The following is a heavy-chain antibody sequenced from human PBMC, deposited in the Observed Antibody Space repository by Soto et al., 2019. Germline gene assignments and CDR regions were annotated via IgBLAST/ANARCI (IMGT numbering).Heavy chain of an antibody. V-gene: IGHV3-15*07. CDR1: GFTFTTAS. CDR3: TKDSYFTLRVVRFEY. J-gene: IGHJ4*01. Sequence: PGGSLRLSCAASGFTFTTASINWGRQPPGKGLEWVGRIKSKIDGGTADFAAPVRGRFAISSADSKSMVYLQSSSLNAEDAAIYYCTKDSYFTLRVVRFEYWGLGTLVNVSS. D-gene: IGHD3-22*01. CDR2: IKSKIDGGTA.